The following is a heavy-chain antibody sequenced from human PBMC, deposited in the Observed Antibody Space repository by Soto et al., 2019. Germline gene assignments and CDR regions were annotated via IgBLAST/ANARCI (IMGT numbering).Heavy chain of an antibody. J-gene: IGHJ6*02. V-gene: IGHV3-11*01. CDR3: ASRIGFQPKGAGYYKPYYYYGMDV. D-gene: IGHD3-9*01. Sequence: QVQLVESGGGLVKPGGSLRLSCAASGFTFSDYYMSWIRQAPGKGLEWVSYISSSGSTIYYADSVKGRFTISRDNAKNSLYLQMNSLRAEDTAVYYCASRIGFQPKGAGYYKPYYYYGMDVWGQGTTVTVSS. CDR1: GFTFSDYY. CDR2: ISSSGSTI.